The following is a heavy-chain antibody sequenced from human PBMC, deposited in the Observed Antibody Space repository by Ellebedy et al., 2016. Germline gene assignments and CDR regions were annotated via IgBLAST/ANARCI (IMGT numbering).Heavy chain of an antibody. J-gene: IGHJ2*01. Sequence: SETLSLTCTVSGGSISSYYWSWIRQPPGKGLEWIGYIYYSGSTNYNPSLKSRVTISVDTSKNQFSLKLSSVTAADTAVYYCARVLRLRLGELSFQNWYFDLWGRGTLVTVSS. CDR2: IYYSGST. CDR3: ARVLRLRLGELSFQNWYFDL. V-gene: IGHV4-59*01. CDR1: GGSISSYY. D-gene: IGHD3-16*02.